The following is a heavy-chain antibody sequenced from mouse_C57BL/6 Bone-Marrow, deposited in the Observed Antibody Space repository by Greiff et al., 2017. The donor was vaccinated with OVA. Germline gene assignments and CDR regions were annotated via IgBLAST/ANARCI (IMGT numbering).Heavy chain of an antibody. CDR2: ISSGSSTI. D-gene: IGHD1-1*01. CDR1: GFTFSDYG. CDR3: AKFPYYDGSTDV. V-gene: IGHV5-17*01. Sequence: DVMLVESGGGLVKPGGSLKLSCAASGFTFSDYGMHWVRQAPEKGLEWVAYISSGSSTIYYADTVKGRFTISRDNAKNTLFLQMTSLRSEDTAMYYCAKFPYYDGSTDVWGTGTTGTVSS. J-gene: IGHJ1*03.